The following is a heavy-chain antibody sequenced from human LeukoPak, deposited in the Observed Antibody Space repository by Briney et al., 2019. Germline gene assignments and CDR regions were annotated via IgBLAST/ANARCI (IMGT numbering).Heavy chain of an antibody. CDR2: ISYDGSNK. CDR3: ARSRGYGDDNWFDP. V-gene: IGHV3-30-3*01. CDR1: GFTFSSYA. Sequence: GGSLRLSCAASGFTFSSYAMHWVRQAPGKGLEWVAVISYDGSNKYYADSVKGRFTISRDNSKNTLYLQMNSLRAEDTAVYYCARSRGYGDDNWFDPWGQGTLVTVSS. D-gene: IGHD4-17*01. J-gene: IGHJ5*02.